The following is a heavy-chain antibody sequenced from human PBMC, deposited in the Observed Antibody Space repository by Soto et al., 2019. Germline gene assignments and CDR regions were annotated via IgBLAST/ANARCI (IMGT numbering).Heavy chain of an antibody. CDR2: INHSGST. V-gene: IGHV4-34*01. J-gene: IGHJ4*02. CDR1: GGSFSGYY. D-gene: IGHD3-22*01. CDR3: GRGRYDSRGFEGV. Sequence: QVQLQQWGAGLLKPSETLSLTCAVYGGSFSGYYWSWIRQPPGKGLEWIGEINHSGSTNYNPSLKSRVTTSVDTTKNQFSLKQSAMTAADTAVYYCGRGRYDSRGFEGVWGQGTMVTVSS.